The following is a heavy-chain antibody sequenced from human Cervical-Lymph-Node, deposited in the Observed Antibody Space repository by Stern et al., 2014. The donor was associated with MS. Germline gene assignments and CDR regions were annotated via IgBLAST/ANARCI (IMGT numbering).Heavy chain of an antibody. CDR2: IYYSGST. CDR1: GGSISSYY. CDR3: ARTPSYDSSGWYYFDY. J-gene: IGHJ4*02. D-gene: IGHD6-19*01. V-gene: IGHV4-59*01. Sequence: QLQLQESGPGLVKPSETLSLTCTVSGGSISSYYWSWIRQPPGKGLEWIGYIYYSGSTNYNPSLKSRVTISVGTSKNQFSLKLSSVTAADTAVYYCARTPSYDSSGWYYFDYWGQGTLVTVSS.